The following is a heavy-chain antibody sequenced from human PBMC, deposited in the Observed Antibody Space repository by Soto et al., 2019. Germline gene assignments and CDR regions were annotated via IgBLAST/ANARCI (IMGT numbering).Heavy chain of an antibody. D-gene: IGHD3-16*01. V-gene: IGHV4-61*08. CDR1: VGSVSSEGHY. CDR2: LYYTGIT. Sequence: QGQLQASGPGLVKPAETLSLTCTVSVGSVSSEGHYWSWIRQTPGTGLEWIGYLYYTGITNYTPPRKGRVTMSVDTSRDKVSLWLRSLSRADMALYDCERDQYDSRSSPYYYAMEVWGLGTKVTVSS. J-gene: IGHJ6*02. CDR3: ERDQYDSRSSPYYYAMEV.